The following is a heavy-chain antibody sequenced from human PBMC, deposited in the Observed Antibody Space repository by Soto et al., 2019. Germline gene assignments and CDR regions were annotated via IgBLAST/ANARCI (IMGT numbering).Heavy chain of an antibody. CDR2: IYYSGST. V-gene: IGHV4-31*03. Sequence: SETLSLTCTVSGGSISSGGYYWSWIRQHPGKGLEWIGYIYYSGSTYYNPSLKSRVTISVDTSKNQFSLKLGSVTAADTAVYYCARAVGVPYYYYMDVWGKGTTVTVSS. CDR1: GGSISSGGYY. D-gene: IGHD3-16*01. J-gene: IGHJ6*03. CDR3: ARAVGVPYYYYMDV.